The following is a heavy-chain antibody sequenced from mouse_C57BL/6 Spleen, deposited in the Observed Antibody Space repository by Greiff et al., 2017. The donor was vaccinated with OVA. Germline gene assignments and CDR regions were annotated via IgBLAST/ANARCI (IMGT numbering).Heavy chain of an antibody. CDR3: AIITTVVRAMDY. CDR2: IYPGDGDT. CDR1: GYAFSSYW. Sequence: VQLQQSGAELVKPGASVKISCKASGYAFSSYWMNWVKQRPGQGLEWIGQIYPGDGDTNYNGKFKGKATLTADKSSSTAYMQLSSLTSEDSAVYFCAIITTVVRAMDYWGQGTSVTVSS. D-gene: IGHD1-1*01. J-gene: IGHJ4*01. V-gene: IGHV1-80*01.